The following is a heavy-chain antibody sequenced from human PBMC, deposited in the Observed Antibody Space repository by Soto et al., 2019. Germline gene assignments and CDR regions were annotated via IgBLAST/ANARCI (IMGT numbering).Heavy chain of an antibody. Sequence: QVQLVQSGAEVKKPGSSVKVSCKASGGTFSSYAISWVRQAPGQGLEWMGGIIPIFGTANYAQKFQGRVTITADKSTSTAYMELSSLRSEDTVVHYCARARGYSYGSYYYYYGMDVWGQGTTVTVSS. D-gene: IGHD5-18*01. J-gene: IGHJ6*02. CDR3: ARARGYSYGSYYYYYGMDV. CDR2: IIPIFGTA. V-gene: IGHV1-69*06. CDR1: GGTFSSYA.